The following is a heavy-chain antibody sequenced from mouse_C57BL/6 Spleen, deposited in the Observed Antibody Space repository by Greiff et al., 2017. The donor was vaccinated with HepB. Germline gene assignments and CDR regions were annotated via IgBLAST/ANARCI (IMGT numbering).Heavy chain of an antibody. CDR2: ISSGGSYT. Sequence: VQLKESGGDLVKPGGSLKLSCAASGFTFSSYGMSWVRQTPDKRLEWVATISSGGSYTYYPDSGKGRFAISRDNAKNTLYLQMSSLKSEDTAMYYCARLYGYYEAWFAYWGQGTLVTVSA. CDR3: ARLYGYYEAWFAY. D-gene: IGHD2-3*01. V-gene: IGHV5-6*01. CDR1: GFTFSSYG. J-gene: IGHJ3*01.